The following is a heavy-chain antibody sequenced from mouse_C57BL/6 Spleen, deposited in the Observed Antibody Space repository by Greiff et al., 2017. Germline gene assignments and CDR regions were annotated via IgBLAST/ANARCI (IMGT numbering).Heavy chain of an antibody. V-gene: IGHV1-81*01. CDR2: IYPTSGNT. CDR3: ARDYYGSGYWYFDV. D-gene: IGHD1-1*01. J-gene: IGHJ1*03. CDR1: GYTFTSYG. Sequence: VQLQQSGAELARPGASVKLSCKASGYTFTSYGISWVKQRTGQGLEWIGEIYPTSGNTYYNEKFKGKATLTADKSSSTAYMELRSLTSEDSAVYFCARDYYGSGYWYFDVWGTGTTVTVSS.